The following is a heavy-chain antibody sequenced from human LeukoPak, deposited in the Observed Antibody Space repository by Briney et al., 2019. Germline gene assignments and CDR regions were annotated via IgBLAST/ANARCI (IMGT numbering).Heavy chain of an antibody. J-gene: IGHJ4*02. D-gene: IGHD3-9*01. CDR2: IYSGGST. CDR1: GFTVSSNY. Sequence: GGSLRLSCAASGFTVSSNYMSWVRQAPGKGLEWVSVIYSGGSTYYADSVKGRFTISRDNSKNTLYLQMNSLRAEDTAVYYCARCRYYDMLTGYYSTFDYWGQETLVTVSS. V-gene: IGHV3-53*01. CDR3: ARCRYYDMLTGYYSTFDY.